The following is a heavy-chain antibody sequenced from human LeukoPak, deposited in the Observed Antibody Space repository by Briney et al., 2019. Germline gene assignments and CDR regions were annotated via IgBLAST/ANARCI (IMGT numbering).Heavy chain of an antibody. Sequence: GASVKVSCKASGGTFSSYANSWVRQAPGQGLEWMGGIIPIFGTANYAQKFQGRVTITADESTSTAYMELSSLRSEDTAVYYCARVEYGDYARGYYYGMDVWGQGTTVTVSS. CDR3: ARVEYGDYARGYYYGMDV. V-gene: IGHV1-69*13. CDR1: GGTFSSYA. D-gene: IGHD4-17*01. CDR2: IIPIFGTA. J-gene: IGHJ6*02.